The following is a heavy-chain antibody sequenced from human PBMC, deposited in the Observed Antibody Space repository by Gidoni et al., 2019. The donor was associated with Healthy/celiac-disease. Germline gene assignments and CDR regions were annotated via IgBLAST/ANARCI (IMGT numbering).Heavy chain of an antibody. CDR1: GGSFSSGGYY. CDR2: IYYSGST. D-gene: IGHD5-18*01. V-gene: IGHV4-31*03. CDR3: ARGGYSYGRTWYFDL. J-gene: IGHJ2*01. Sequence: QVQLQESGPGLVKPSQTLSLTCTVPGGSFSSGGYYWSWIRQHPGKGLEWIGYIYYSGSTYYNPSLKSRVTISVDTSKNQFSLKLSSVTAADTAVYYCARGGYSYGRTWYFDLWGRGTLVTVSS.